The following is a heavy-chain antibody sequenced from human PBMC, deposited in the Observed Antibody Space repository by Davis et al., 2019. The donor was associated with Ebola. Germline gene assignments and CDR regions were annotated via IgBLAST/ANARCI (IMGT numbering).Heavy chain of an antibody. Sequence: ASVKVSCKASGYTFTSYAMHWVRQAPGQRLEWMGIINPSGGSTNYAQKFQGRVTMTRDTSTSTVYMELSSLRSEDTAVYYCARGPVQYSYGMDVWGQGTTVTVSS. D-gene: IGHD4-11*01. CDR3: ARGPVQYSYGMDV. J-gene: IGHJ6*02. CDR1: GYTFTSYA. CDR2: INPSGGST. V-gene: IGHV1-46*01.